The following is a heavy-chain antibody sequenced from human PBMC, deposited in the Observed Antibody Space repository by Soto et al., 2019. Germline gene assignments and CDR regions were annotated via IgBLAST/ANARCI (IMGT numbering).Heavy chain of an antibody. CDR3: TREPVAGIPGLVY. V-gene: IGHV3-23*01. Sequence: SLKRSCPASGFNVCALAVNWVRQAPGKGLEWVSGISVSDAFIYYADSVRGRFSISRDASENILYLQMNSLRVDDTALYYCTREPVAGIPGLVYWGPATLVTVSS. CDR1: GFNVCALA. J-gene: IGHJ4*02. D-gene: IGHD1-20*01. CDR2: ISVSDAFI.